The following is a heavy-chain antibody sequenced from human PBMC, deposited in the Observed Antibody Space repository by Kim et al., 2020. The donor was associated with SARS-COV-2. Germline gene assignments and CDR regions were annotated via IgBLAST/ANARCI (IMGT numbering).Heavy chain of an antibody. CDR2: ISYDGSNK. J-gene: IGHJ6*02. D-gene: IGHD6-6*01. CDR1: GFTFSSYA. Sequence: GGSLRLSCAASGFTFSSYAMHWVRQAPGKGLEWVAVISYDGSNKYYADSVKGRFTISRDNSKNTLYLQMNSLRAEDTAVYYCARDSIAARLYYYYGMDVWGQGTTVTVSS. CDR3: ARDSIAARLYYYYGMDV. V-gene: IGHV3-30-3*01.